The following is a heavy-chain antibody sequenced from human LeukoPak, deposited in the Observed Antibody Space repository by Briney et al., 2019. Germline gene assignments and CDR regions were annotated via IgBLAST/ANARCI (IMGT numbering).Heavy chain of an antibody. D-gene: IGHD6-19*01. Sequence: ASVKVSCKASGGTFSSYAISWVRQAPGQGLEWMGWISACNGNTNYAQKLQGRVTMTTDTSTSTAYMELRSLRSDDTAVYYCARDRQVGIAVVWGQGTLVTVSS. CDR1: GGTFSSYA. CDR3: ARDRQVGIAVV. J-gene: IGHJ4*02. V-gene: IGHV1-18*01. CDR2: ISACNGNT.